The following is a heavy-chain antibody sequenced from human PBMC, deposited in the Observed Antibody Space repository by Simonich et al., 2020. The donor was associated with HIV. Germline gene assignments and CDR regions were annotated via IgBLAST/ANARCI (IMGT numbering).Heavy chain of an antibody. D-gene: IGHD3-10*01. V-gene: IGHV4-34*01. CDR2: INQDGMP. Sequence: QVQLQQWGAGLLKPSETLSLTCAVYGGSFSGHYWSWIRQPPGKGLKWIGVINQDGMPNYNPPLKSRVLIFVATSKNQFSLKLSSVTAADTAVYYCARHVSNYYGSGTYYKRGVWFDPWGQGTLVTVSS. J-gene: IGHJ5*02. CDR1: GGSFSGHY. CDR3: ARHVSNYYGSGTYYKRGVWFDP.